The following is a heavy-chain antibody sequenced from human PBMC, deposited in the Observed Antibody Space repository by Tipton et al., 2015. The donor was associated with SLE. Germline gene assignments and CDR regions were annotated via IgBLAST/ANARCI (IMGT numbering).Heavy chain of an antibody. D-gene: IGHD2-15*01. J-gene: IGHJ3*02. CDR2: ISSSSSYI. Sequence: GSLRLSCAASGFTFSSYSMNWVRQAPGKGLEWVSSISSSSSYIYYADSVKGRFTISRDNAKNSLYLQMNSLRAEDTAVYYCARVACSGGSCYSGYDAFDIWGQGTMVTVSS. V-gene: IGHV3-21*01. CDR1: GFTFSSYS. CDR3: ARVACSGGSCYSGYDAFDI.